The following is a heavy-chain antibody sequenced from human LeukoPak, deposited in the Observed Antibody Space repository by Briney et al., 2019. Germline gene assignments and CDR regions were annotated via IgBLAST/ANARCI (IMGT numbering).Heavy chain of an antibody. Sequence: SQTLSLTCTVSGGSISSGDYYWSWIRQPPGKGLEWIGYIYYRGSTYYNPSLKSRVTVSVDTSKNQFSLKLSSVTAADTAVYYCARAVGDFWSGYSAFDIWGQGTMVTVSS. J-gene: IGHJ3*02. CDR1: GGSISSGDYY. CDR3: ARAVGDFWSGYSAFDI. D-gene: IGHD3-3*01. CDR2: IYYRGST. V-gene: IGHV4-30-4*08.